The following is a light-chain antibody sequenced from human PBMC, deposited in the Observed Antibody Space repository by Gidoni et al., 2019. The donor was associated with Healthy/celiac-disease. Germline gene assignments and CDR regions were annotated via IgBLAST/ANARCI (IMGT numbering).Light chain of an antibody. J-gene: IGKJ3*01. CDR1: QSISSY. V-gene: IGKV1-39*01. CDR2: AAS. CDR3: QQSYSTPLFT. Sequence: DIQMTQSPSSLSASVGDSVTITCRASQSISSYLNWYQQKPGKAPKLLIYAASSLQSGVPSRCSGSGSGTDFTLTISSLQPEDFATYYCQQSYSTPLFTFGPGTKVDIK.